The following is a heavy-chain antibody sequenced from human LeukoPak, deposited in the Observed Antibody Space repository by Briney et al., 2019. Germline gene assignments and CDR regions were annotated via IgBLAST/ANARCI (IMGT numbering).Heavy chain of an antibody. V-gene: IGHV3-74*01. CDR3: GRGMRDYYGLDY. J-gene: IGHJ4*02. D-gene: IGHD3-10*01. CDR2: TNSDGSTT. Sequence: PGGSLRLSCVGSGFTVSSNYMSWVRQAPGKGLVWVSHTNSDGSTTDYADSVRGRFTISRDNAKNTLFLQMNSLTVEDTAVYYCGRGMRDYYGLDYWGQGILVTVSS. CDR1: GFTVSSNY.